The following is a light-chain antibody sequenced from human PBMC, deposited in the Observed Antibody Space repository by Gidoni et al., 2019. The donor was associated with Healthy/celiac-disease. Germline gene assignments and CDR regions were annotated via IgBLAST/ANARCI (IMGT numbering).Light chain of an antibody. J-gene: IGKJ1*01. V-gene: IGKV1-39*01. CDR1: QSISSY. CDR3: QQSYSTPRT. CDR2: AAS. Sequence: DIQMTQSPSSLSASVGDRVTITCGASQSISSYLNWYQQKPGKAPKLLIYAASSFQSGVPSRFSGSGSGTDFTLTISSLQPEDFATYYCQQSYSTPRTFGQGTKVEIK.